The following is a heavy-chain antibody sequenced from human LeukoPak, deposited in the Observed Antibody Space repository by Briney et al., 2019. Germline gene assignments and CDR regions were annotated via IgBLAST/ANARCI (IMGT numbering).Heavy chain of an antibody. D-gene: IGHD3-16*01. J-gene: IGHJ4*02. CDR2: IYYSGYP. V-gene: IGHV4-59*01. CDR1: GGSMTNYY. CDR3: ARGGKYYDYVWGSYIFDY. Sequence: SETLSLTCTVSGGSMTNYYWSWIRQPPGKGLEWIGYIYYSGYPNYNPSLKSRVTMSVDTSKNKFSLNLSSVTAADTAVYYCARGGKYYDYVWGSYIFDYWGQGTLVTVSS.